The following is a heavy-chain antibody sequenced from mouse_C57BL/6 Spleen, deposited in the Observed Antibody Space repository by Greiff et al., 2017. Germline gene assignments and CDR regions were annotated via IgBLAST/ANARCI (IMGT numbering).Heavy chain of an antibody. CDR1: VYTFTSYW. V-gene: IGHV1-62-3*01. CDR2: IAPNSGGN. D-gene: IGHD4-1*01. Sequence: QVQLQQPVAELVKPGASVKLSSKVSVYTFTSYWMHWVKTRPGRGLEWIGRIAPNSGGNKYNEKFKSKATLTVDKPSSTAYMQLSSLTSEDSAVYYCARGNWDGYFDVWGTGTTVTVSS. J-gene: IGHJ1*03. CDR3: ARGNWDGYFDV.